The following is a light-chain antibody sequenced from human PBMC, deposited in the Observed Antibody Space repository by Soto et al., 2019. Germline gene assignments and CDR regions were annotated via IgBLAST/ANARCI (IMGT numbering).Light chain of an antibody. CDR3: HQYNFWPT. CDR2: GTS. V-gene: IGKV3-15*01. J-gene: IGKJ1*01. Sequence: EIVMTQSPASLSVPPGARAPLSCRASQSVSTNFAWYLQKPGQAPRLLVYGTSTRATGVPARFSGGGSGTEFTLTINSLQSEDFAVYFCHQYNFWPTFGQGTKVDIK. CDR1: QSVSTN.